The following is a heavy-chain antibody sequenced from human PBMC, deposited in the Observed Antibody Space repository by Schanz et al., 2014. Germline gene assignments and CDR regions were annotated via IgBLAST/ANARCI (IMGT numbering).Heavy chain of an antibody. CDR3: ARDLLVSHYDFWSGNDY. Sequence: EEQLVESGGGSLQPGGSLRLSCTASGFPFSRFSMIWVRQAPGKGLEWLAYISGGSNAIYYADSVKGRFTISRDNGKKSLYLQMNSLRAEDTAVYYCARDLLVSHYDFWSGNDYWGQGTLVTVSS. CDR2: ISGGSNAI. J-gene: IGHJ4*02. D-gene: IGHD3-3*01. CDR1: GFPFSRFS. V-gene: IGHV3-48*01.